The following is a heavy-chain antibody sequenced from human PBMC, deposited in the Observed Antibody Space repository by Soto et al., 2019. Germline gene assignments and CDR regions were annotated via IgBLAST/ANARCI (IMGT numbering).Heavy chain of an antibody. CDR3: ARVTGLAPTVWGY. CDR2: VYHSGST. Sequence: QVQLQESGPGLVKPSQTLSLTCSVSGDSIRGGGHYWNWIRQFPGKGLEWIGYVYHSGSTHYNPSLRGRLTISIDTSKNQFSLRLISVTAADTALYYCARVTGLAPTVWGYWGHGTQVTVSS. V-gene: IGHV4-31*03. J-gene: IGHJ4*03. D-gene: IGHD7-27*01. CDR1: GDSIRGGGHY.